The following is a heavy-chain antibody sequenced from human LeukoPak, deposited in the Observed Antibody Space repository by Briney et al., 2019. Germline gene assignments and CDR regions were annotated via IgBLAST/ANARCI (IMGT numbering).Heavy chain of an antibody. CDR1: GFTFSSYG. CDR2: IRYDGSNK. D-gene: IGHD6-13*01. V-gene: IGHV3-30*02. CDR3: AKGKAAAGVYYYYYMDV. J-gene: IGHJ6*03. Sequence: PGGSLRLSCAASGFTFSSYGMHWARQAPGKGLEWVAFIRYDGSNKYYADSVKGRFTISRDNSKNTLYLQMNSLRAEDTAVYYCAKGKAAAGVYYYYYMDVWGKGTTVTISS.